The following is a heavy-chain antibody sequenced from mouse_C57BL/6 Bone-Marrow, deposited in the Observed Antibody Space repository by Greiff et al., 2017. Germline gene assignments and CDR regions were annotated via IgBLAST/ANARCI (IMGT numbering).Heavy chain of an antibody. J-gene: IGHJ4*01. CDR3: ARTYYYGSSYGAMDY. V-gene: IGHV1-64*01. Sequence: QVQLQQPGAELVKPGASVKLSCKASGYTFTSYWMHWVKQRPGQGLEWLGMIHPNSGSTNYNEKFKSKATLTVDKSSSTAYMQLSSLTSEDSAVYYCARTYYYGSSYGAMDYWGQGTSVTVSS. CDR1: GYTFTSYW. CDR2: IHPNSGST. D-gene: IGHD1-1*01.